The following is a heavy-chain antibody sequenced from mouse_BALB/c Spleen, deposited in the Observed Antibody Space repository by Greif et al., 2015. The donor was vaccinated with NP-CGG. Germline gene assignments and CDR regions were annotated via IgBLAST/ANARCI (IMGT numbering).Heavy chain of an antibody. CDR3: AREYGNYDGFAY. Sequence: QVQLKESGAELVRPGASVKLSCKASGYTFTSYWMNWVKQRPGQGLEWIGMIDPSDSETHYNQMFKDKATLTVDKSSSTAYMQLSSLTSEDSAVYYCAREYGNYDGFAYWGQGTLVTVSA. CDR1: GYTFTSYW. CDR2: IDPSDSET. J-gene: IGHJ3*01. D-gene: IGHD2-10*02. V-gene: IGHV1-61*01.